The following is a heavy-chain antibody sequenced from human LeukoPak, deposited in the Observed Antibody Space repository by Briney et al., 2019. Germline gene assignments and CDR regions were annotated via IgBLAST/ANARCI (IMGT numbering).Heavy chain of an antibody. V-gene: IGHV3-33*01. D-gene: IGHD1-1*01. J-gene: IGHJ4*02. CDR2: IWYDGSNK. CDR1: GFTFSSYG. CDR3: RADNNEFDY. Sequence: GESLRLSCAASGFTFSSYGMHWVRQAPGKGLEWVAVIWYDGSNKYYADSVKGRFTISRDNSKNTLYLQMNSLRAEDTAVYYCRADNNEFDYWGQGTLVTVSS.